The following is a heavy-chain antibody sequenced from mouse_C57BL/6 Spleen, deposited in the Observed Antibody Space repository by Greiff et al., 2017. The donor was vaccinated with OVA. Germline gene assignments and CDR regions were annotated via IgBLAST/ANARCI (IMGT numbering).Heavy chain of an antibody. CDR1: GYAFSSSW. Sequence: QVQLKQSGPELVKPGASVKISCKASGYAFSSSWMNWVKQRPGKGLEWIGRIYPGDGDTTYNGKFKGKATLTADKSSSTAYMHLSSLTAEDSAVYVCARRGGTVVPYFDVWGTGTTVTVSS. V-gene: IGHV1-82*01. J-gene: IGHJ1*03. D-gene: IGHD1-1*01. CDR2: IYPGDGDT. CDR3: ARRGGTVVPYFDV.